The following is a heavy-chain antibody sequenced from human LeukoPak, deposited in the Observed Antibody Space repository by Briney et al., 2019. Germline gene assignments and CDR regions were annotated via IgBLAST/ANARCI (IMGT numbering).Heavy chain of an antibody. D-gene: IGHD2-2*01. Sequence: ASVKVSCKASGYTFTGYYMHWVRQAPGQGLEWMGWINPNSGGTNYAQKFQGRVTMTRDTSISTAYMELSRLRSDDTAVYYCARSMRYCSSTSRFDGMDVWGQGTTVTVSS. CDR3: ARSMRYCSSTSRFDGMDV. V-gene: IGHV1-2*02. CDR2: INPNSGGT. J-gene: IGHJ6*02. CDR1: GYTFTGYY.